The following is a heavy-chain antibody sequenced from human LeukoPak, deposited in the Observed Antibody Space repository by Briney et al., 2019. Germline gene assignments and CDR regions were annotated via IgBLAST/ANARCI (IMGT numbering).Heavy chain of an antibody. V-gene: IGHV4-34*01. CDR3: ARGKDSGYVLTKRYYYYMDV. D-gene: IGHD5-12*01. Sequence: SETLSLTCAVYGGSFSGYYWSWIRQPPGKGLEWIGEINHSGSTNYNPSLKSRVTISVDTSKNQFSLKLSSVTAADTAVYYCARGKDSGYVLTKRYYYYMDVWGKGTTVTVSS. J-gene: IGHJ6*03. CDR2: INHSGST. CDR1: GGSFSGYY.